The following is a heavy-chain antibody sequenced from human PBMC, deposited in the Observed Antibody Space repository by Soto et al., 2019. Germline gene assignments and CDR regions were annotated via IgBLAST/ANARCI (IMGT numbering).Heavy chain of an antibody. J-gene: IGHJ4*02. V-gene: IGHV3-48*01. CDR1: GFNFRAYS. CDR2: ISSTSTTL. Sequence: EVQLVESGGGLVQPGESLRLSCVVSGFNFRAYSMNWVRQAPGKGLEWISYISSTSTTLYYADSVKGRFTISRDTDQKSLFLQMNSLGAEDTAVYYCVRDSGYYPDYWGQGTQVTVSS. CDR3: VRDSGYYPDY.